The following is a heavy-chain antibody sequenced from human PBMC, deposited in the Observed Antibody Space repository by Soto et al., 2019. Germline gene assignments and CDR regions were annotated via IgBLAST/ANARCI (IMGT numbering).Heavy chain of an antibody. Sequence: QVQLQESGPGLVKPSQTLSLTCTVSGGSISSGDYYWSWIRQPPGKGLEWIGYIYYSGSTYYNPSLKGRVTMSVDTSKNQFALKLSSVTAADTAVYYCAREADYGDYVHFDYWGQGTLVTVSS. V-gene: IGHV4-30-4*01. CDR2: IYYSGST. CDR1: GGSISSGDYY. CDR3: AREADYGDYVHFDY. D-gene: IGHD4-17*01. J-gene: IGHJ4*02.